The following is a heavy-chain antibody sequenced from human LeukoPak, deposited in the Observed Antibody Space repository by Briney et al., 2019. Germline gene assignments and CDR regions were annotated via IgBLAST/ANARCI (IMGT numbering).Heavy chain of an antibody. V-gene: IGHV3-30*18. Sequence: GGSLRLSCAASGFAFSTYYIHWARQPPGKGLEWVAVISYDGSNTLYADSVKGRFTISRDNSRNALYLQMNSLRPEDTAVYYCAKSLSSGWASYYFGHWGQGTPVTVSS. J-gene: IGHJ4*02. D-gene: IGHD6-19*01. CDR1: GFAFSTYY. CDR2: ISYDGSNT. CDR3: AKSLSSGWASYYFGH.